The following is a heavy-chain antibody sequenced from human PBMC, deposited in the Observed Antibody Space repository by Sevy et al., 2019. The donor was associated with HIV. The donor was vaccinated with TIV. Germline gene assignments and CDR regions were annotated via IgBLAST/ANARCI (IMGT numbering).Heavy chain of an antibody. D-gene: IGHD3-3*02. CDR3: ATGGAGILAWSD. CDR2: INPNSGDT. Sequence: ASVKVSCKASGYTFTDYRIHWVRQAPGQGPEWMGRINPNSGDTNYAQKFQGRVILTRDTSISTVYMELSRLKSDDTALYSCATGGAGILAWSDWGQGTLVTVSS. CDR1: GYTFTDYR. V-gene: IGHV1-2*06. J-gene: IGHJ4*02.